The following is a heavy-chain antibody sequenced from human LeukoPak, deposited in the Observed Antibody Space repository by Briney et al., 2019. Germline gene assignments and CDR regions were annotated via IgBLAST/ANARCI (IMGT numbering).Heavy chain of an antibody. J-gene: IGHJ4*02. Sequence: PGESLKISCKGSGYSFTSYWIGWVRQMPGKGLEWMGIIYPGDSDTRYSPSFQGQVTISADKSISTAYLQWSSLKASDTAMYYCARGPADLLWFGELFDYWGQGTLVTVSS. D-gene: IGHD3-10*01. CDR2: IYPGDSDT. CDR3: ARGPADLLWFGELFDY. CDR1: GYSFTSYW. V-gene: IGHV5-51*01.